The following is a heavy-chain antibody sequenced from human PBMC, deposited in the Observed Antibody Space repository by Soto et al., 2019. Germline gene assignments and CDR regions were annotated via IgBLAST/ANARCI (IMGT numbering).Heavy chain of an antibody. CDR1: GFTFSSYA. CDR2: ISGSGGST. V-gene: IGHV3-23*01. J-gene: IGHJ4*02. CDR3: AKGTVVTFGGVIGSFDY. D-gene: IGHD3-16*02. Sequence: EVQLLESGGGLVQPGGSLRLSCAASGFTFSSYAMSWVRQAPGKGLEWVSAISGSGGSTYYADSVKGRFTISRDNSKNTLYLQMNSPRAEDTAVYYCAKGTVVTFGGVIGSFDYWGQGTLVTVSS.